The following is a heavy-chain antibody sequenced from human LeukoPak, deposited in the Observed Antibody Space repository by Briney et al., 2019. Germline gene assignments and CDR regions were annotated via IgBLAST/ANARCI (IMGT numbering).Heavy chain of an antibody. Sequence: PSETLSLTCTVSGGSISSSSYYWGWIRQPPGKGLEWIGSIYYSGSNYYNPSLKSRVTISVDTSKNQFSLKLSSVTAADTAVYYCARISSGWNVVDYWGQGTLVTVSS. CDR3: ARISSGWNVVDY. V-gene: IGHV4-39*01. CDR2: IYYSGSN. CDR1: GGSISSSSYY. D-gene: IGHD6-19*01. J-gene: IGHJ4*02.